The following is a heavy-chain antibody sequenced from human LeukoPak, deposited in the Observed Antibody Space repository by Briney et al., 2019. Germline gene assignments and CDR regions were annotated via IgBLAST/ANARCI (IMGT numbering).Heavy chain of an antibody. D-gene: IGHD2-15*01. Sequence: SETLSLTCGVSGGSISSGGYSWGWIRQPPGKGLEWIGYIYPSGSTYYNPSLKSRATISVDTSKNQFSLKLSSVTAADTAFFYCARHGHCSDGTCYSVGSWGQGALVTVSS. V-gene: IGHV4-30-2*03. J-gene: IGHJ4*02. CDR1: GGSISSGGYS. CDR2: IYPSGST. CDR3: ARHGHCSDGTCYSVGS.